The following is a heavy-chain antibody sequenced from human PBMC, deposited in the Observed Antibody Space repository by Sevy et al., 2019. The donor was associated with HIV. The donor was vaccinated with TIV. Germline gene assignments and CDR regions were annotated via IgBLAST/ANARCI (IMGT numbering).Heavy chain of an antibody. Sequence: GGSLRLSCAASGFTFDDYTMHWDRQAPGKGLEWVSLISWDGGSTYYADSVKGRFTISRDNSKNSLYLQMNSLRTEDTALYYCAKDQKPPGYSYGYSVDYWGQGTLVTVSS. J-gene: IGHJ4*02. CDR1: GFTFDDYT. CDR3: AKDQKPPGYSYGYSVDY. CDR2: ISWDGGST. V-gene: IGHV3-43*01. D-gene: IGHD5-18*01.